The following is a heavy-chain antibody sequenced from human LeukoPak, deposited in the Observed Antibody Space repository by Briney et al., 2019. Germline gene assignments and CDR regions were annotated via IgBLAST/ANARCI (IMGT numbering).Heavy chain of an antibody. D-gene: IGHD3-9*01. J-gene: IGHJ4*02. CDR1: GGSISSSSYY. CDR2: IYYSGST. Sequence: SETLSLTCTVSGGSISSSSYYWGWIRQPPGTGLEWIGSIYYSGSTYYNPSLKSRVTISVDTSKNQFSLKLSSVTAADTAVYYCARHGPSKLRYFDWLLYAFDYWGQGTLVTVSS. CDR3: ARHGPSKLRYFDWLLYAFDY. V-gene: IGHV4-39*01.